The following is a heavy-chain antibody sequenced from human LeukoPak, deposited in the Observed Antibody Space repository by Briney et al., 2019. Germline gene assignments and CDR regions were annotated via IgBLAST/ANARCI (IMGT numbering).Heavy chain of an antibody. J-gene: IGHJ4*02. CDR3: ARGRGAISGTTLDY. CDR1: GFSFSSYG. CDR2: IWYDGSNE. V-gene: IGHV3-33*01. Sequence: PGGSLRLSCAASGFSFSSYGMHWVRQAPGKGLEWVADIWYDGSNEYYADSVKGRFTISRDNSKNTLYLQMNSLRVEDTAVYYCARGRGAISGTTLDYWGQGSLVTVSS. D-gene: IGHD1-7*01.